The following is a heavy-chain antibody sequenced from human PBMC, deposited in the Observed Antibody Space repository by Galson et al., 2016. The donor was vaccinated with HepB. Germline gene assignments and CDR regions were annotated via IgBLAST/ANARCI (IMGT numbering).Heavy chain of an antibody. J-gene: IGHJ4*01. CDR2: INSDGSAT. D-gene: IGHD6-13*01. CDR3: ARDRVAEASDY. Sequence: SLRLSCAASGFTFSSNWMHWVRQAPGKGLVWVSRINSDGSATSYADSVKGRFTISRDNAKNTLYLQMNSLRAEDAAVYYCARDRVAEASDYWGHGTLVTVSS. V-gene: IGHV3-74*01. CDR1: GFTFSSNW.